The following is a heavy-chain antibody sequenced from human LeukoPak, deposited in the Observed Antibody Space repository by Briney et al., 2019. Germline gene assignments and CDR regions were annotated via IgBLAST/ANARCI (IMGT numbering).Heavy chain of an antibody. J-gene: IGHJ4*02. V-gene: IGHV2-5*02. CDR2: IYWDDDK. CDR3: AQIQFSSSWYNFDF. D-gene: IGHD6-13*01. Sequence: SGPTLVNPTQTLTLTCPFSGFSFTTSGVGVGWIRQPPGKALEWLALIYWDDDKRYSPSLKSRLTITKDTSKNQVVLTVTHMDAVDTATYYCAQIQFSSSWYNFDFWGQGTLVTVSS. CDR1: GFSFTTSGVG.